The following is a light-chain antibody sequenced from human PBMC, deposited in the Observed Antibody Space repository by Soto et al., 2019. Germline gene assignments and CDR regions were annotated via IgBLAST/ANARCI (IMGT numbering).Light chain of an antibody. Sequence: DIQMTQSPSTLSASVGDRATITCRASQSISSWLAWYQQKPGKAPKLLIYDASSLKSGVPSRFSGSGSGTEFTLPISSLQPDDFATYYCQQYNGYSTWKFGQGTKVEIK. CDR2: DAS. CDR1: QSISSW. CDR3: QQYNGYSTWK. J-gene: IGKJ1*01. V-gene: IGKV1-5*01.